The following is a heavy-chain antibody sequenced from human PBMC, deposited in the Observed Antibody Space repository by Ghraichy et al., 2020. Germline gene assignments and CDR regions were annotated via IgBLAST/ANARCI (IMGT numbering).Heavy chain of an antibody. CDR1: GFTFSSYA. CDR2: ISGSGGST. J-gene: IGHJ4*02. V-gene: IGHV3-23*01. CDR3: AKFFGTSRITMIATVDY. D-gene: IGHD3-22*01. Sequence: GSLRLSCAASGFTFSSYAMSWVRQAPGKGLEWVSAISGSGGSTYYADSVKGRFTISRDNSKNTLYLQMNSLRAEDTAVYYCAKFFGTSRITMIATVDYWGQGTLVTVSS.